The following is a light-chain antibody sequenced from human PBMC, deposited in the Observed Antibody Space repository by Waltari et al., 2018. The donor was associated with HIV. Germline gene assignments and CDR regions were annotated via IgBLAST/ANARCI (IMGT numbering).Light chain of an antibody. CDR3: SSYTSISTPYV. J-gene: IGLJ1*01. V-gene: IGLV2-14*03. Sequence: QSALTQPASVSGSPGQSITISCTGTSSDVGGYNYVSWYQQHPGKAPKLMIYDVSNRPSGVSNHFSGSKSGNTASRTISGLQAEDEADYYCSSYTSISTPYVFGTGTKVTVL. CDR2: DVS. CDR1: SSDVGGYNY.